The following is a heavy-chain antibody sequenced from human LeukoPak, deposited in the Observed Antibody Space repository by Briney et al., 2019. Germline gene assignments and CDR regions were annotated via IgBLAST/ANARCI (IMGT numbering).Heavy chain of an antibody. V-gene: IGHV4-39*07. D-gene: IGHD5-24*01. Sequence: PSETLSLTCTVSGGSISSSSYYWGWIRQPPGTGLEWLGSIYYSGSTYYNPSLKSRVTISVDTSKNQFSLKLSSVTAADTAVYYCARSRWLRRPIFDYWGQGTLVTVSS. CDR3: ARSRWLRRPIFDY. CDR1: GGSISSSSYY. CDR2: IYYSGST. J-gene: IGHJ4*02.